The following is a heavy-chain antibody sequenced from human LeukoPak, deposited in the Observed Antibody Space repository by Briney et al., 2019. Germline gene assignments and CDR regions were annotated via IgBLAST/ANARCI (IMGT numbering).Heavy chain of an antibody. CDR1: GFTFSSYA. Sequence: GGSLRLSCAASGFTFSSYAMSWVRQAPGKGLEWVSTISGSGGSTYYADSVKGRFTISRDNSKNTLYLQMNSLRAEDTAVYYCARVYSSSWYGSDYYYGMDVWGQGTTVTVSS. CDR2: ISGSGGST. CDR3: ARVYSSSWYGSDYYYGMDV. V-gene: IGHV3-23*01. J-gene: IGHJ6*02. D-gene: IGHD6-13*01.